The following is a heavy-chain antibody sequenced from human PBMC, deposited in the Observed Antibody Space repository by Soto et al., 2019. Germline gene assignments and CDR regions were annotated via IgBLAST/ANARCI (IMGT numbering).Heavy chain of an antibody. J-gene: IGHJ6*02. D-gene: IGHD6-13*01. CDR2: ISGSGGST. CDR3: AKWRSSWTNYYYYYGMDV. V-gene: IGHV3-23*01. Sequence: GGSLRLSCSASGFTVSSYGMSWVRHAPGKGVEWVSGISGSGGSTQYADSVKGRFTISRDNSKKTLYLEMNSLRAEDTAVYYCAKWRSSWTNYYYYYGMDVWGQGTTVTVSS. CDR1: GFTVSSYG.